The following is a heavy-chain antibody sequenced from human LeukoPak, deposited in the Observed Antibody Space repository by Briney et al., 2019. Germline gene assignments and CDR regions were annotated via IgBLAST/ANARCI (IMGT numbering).Heavy chain of an antibody. Sequence: PSETLSLTCAVYGGSFSDYYWSWIRQPPGKGLEWIGEINHSGSTNYNPSLKSRVTISGDTSKNQFSLKLSSVTAADTAVYYCAYSSGYQQNWGQGTLVTVPS. J-gene: IGHJ1*01. CDR2: INHSGST. D-gene: IGHD3-22*01. V-gene: IGHV4-34*01. CDR3: AYSSGYQQN. CDR1: GGSFSDYY.